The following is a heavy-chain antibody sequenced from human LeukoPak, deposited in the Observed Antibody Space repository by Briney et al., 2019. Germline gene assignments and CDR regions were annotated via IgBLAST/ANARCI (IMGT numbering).Heavy chain of an antibody. Sequence: PSETLSLTCAVYGGSFSGYYWSWIRQPPGKGLEWIGEINHSGSTNYNPSLKSRVTISVDTSKNQFSLKLSSVTAADTAVYYCARGKIFAKDYFDYWGQGTLVTVSS. J-gene: IGHJ4*02. D-gene: IGHD3-3*01. CDR2: INHSGST. CDR3: ARGKIFAKDYFDY. CDR1: GGSFSGYY. V-gene: IGHV4-34*01.